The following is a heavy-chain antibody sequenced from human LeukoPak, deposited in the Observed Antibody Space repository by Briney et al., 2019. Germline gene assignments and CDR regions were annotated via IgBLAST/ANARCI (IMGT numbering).Heavy chain of an antibody. D-gene: IGHD2-2*03. CDR3: ARGVGYCSTTSCRGGFDY. CDR1: GESFSGYY. J-gene: IGHJ4*02. CDR2: SNHSGST. Sequence: PSETLSLTCAVYGESFSGYYWSWIRQPPGKGLEWIGESNHSGSTDYNPSLKSRVTISVDTSKNQFSLNPSSVTAADTAVYYCARGVGYCSTTSCRGGFDYWGQGTLVTVSS. V-gene: IGHV4-34*01.